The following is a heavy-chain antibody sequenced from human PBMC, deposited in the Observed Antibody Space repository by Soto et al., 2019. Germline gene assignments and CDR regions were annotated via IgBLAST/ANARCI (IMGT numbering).Heavy chain of an antibody. Sequence: QVQLVQSGAEVKKPGSSVKVSCKASGGTFSSYTISWVRQAPGQGLEWMGRIIPILGIANYAQKFQGRVXIXAXXSTSTAYMELSSLRSEDTAVYYCAYCSSTSCYSDYWGQGTLVTVSS. CDR3: AYCSSTSCYSDY. CDR1: GGTFSSYT. CDR2: IIPILGIA. D-gene: IGHD2-2*01. J-gene: IGHJ4*02. V-gene: IGHV1-69*02.